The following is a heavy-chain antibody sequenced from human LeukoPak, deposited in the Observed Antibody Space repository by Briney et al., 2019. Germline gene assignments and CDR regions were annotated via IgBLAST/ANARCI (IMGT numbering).Heavy chain of an antibody. Sequence: ASVKVSCKASGYIFTSYYIHWVRQAPGQGLEWMGWMNPNNGATNFAQKFQGRVTMTRDTSISTAYMELSRLRSDDTAVYYCARDFAVAATPPSYYFDYWGQGTLVTVSS. D-gene: IGHD6-19*01. CDR2: MNPNNGAT. CDR3: ARDFAVAATPPSYYFDY. V-gene: IGHV1-2*02. CDR1: GYIFTSYY. J-gene: IGHJ4*02.